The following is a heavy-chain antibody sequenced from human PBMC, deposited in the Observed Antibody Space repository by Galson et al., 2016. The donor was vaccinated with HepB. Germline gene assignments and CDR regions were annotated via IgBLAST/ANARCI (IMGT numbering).Heavy chain of an antibody. Sequence: SVKVSCKASGYSFSSYGISWVRQAPGQGLEWMGWITPYNDDTMYAQNLQARVTVSIDSSTSTAYMELTNITSDDTAVYYCARDDCSNWIHVPGRDLWGQGTTVTVSS. D-gene: IGHD1-1*01. J-gene: IGHJ6*02. V-gene: IGHV1-18*04. CDR2: ITPYNDDT. CDR3: ARDDCSNWIHVPGRDL. CDR1: GYSFSSYG.